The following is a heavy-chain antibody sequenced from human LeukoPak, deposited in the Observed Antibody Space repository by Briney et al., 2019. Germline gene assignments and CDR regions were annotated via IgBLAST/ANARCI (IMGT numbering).Heavy chain of an antibody. V-gene: IGHV1-46*01. CDR3: ARGRSSSIFDY. CDR1: RYTFSNYD. J-gene: IGHJ4*02. CDR2: INPSGGST. Sequence: ASVKVSCKASRYTFSNYDINWVRQAPGQGLEWMGIINPSGGSTSYAQKFQGRVTMTRDTSTSTVYMELSSLRSEDTAVYYCARGRSSSIFDYWGQGTLVTVSS. D-gene: IGHD6-13*01.